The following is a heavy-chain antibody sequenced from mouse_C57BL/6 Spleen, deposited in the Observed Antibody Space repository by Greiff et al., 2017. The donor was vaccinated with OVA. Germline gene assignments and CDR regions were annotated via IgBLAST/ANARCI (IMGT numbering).Heavy chain of an antibody. Sequence: EVQLQQSGPELVKPGASVKISCKASGYTFTDYYMNWVKQSHGKSLEWIGDINPNNGGTSYNQKFKGKATLTVDKSSSTAYMELRSLTSEDSAVYYCARRDDYDERDFDYWGQGTTLTVSS. CDR2: INPNNGGT. V-gene: IGHV1-26*01. J-gene: IGHJ2*01. D-gene: IGHD2-4*01. CDR3: ARRDDYDERDFDY. CDR1: GYTFTDYY.